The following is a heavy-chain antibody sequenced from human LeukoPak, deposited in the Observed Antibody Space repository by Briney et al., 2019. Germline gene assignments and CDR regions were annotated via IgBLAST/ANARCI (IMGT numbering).Heavy chain of an antibody. CDR2: IGGSGGGT. D-gene: IGHD2-21*01. J-gene: IGHJ4*02. CDR1: GFTFSSYA. Sequence: GGSLRLSCAASGFTFSSYAMGWVRQAPGKGPEWVSSIGGSGGGTYYADSVKGRFTISRDNSKNTLYLQMNSLRAEDTAVYYCAKAPVTTCRGAYCYPFDYWGQGTLVTVSS. CDR3: AKAPVTTCRGAYCYPFDY. V-gene: IGHV3-23*01.